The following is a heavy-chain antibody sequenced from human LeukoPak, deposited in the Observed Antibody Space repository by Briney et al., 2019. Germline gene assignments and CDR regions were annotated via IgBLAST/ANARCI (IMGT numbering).Heavy chain of an antibody. CDR1: GGSISSYY. V-gene: IGHV4-59*01. Sequence: SETLSLNCTVSGGSISSYYWSWIRQPPGKGLEWIGYIYYSGSTIYNPSLKSRVTISVDTSKNQFSLKLSSVTAADTAVYYCARGYSGYDYFDYWGQGTLVTVSS. J-gene: IGHJ4*02. CDR2: IYYSGST. CDR3: ARGYSGYDYFDY. D-gene: IGHD5-12*01.